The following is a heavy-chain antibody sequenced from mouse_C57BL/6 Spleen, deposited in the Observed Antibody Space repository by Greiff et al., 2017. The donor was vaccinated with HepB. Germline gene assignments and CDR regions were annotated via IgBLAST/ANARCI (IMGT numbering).Heavy chain of an antibody. D-gene: IGHD1-1*01. CDR2: ISDGGSYT. V-gene: IGHV5-4*01. J-gene: IGHJ4*01. CDR1: GFTFSSYA. CDR3: ARDRGPRYGTYYYAMDY. Sequence: EVQLVESGGGLVKPGGSLKLSCAASGFTFSSYAMSWVRQTPEKRLEWVATISDGGSYTYYPDNVKGRFTISRDNAKNNLYLQMSHLKSEDTAMYYCARDRGPRYGTYYYAMDYWGQGTSVTVSS.